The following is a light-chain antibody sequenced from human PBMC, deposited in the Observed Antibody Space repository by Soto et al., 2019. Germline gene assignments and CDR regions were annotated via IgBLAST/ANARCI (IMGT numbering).Light chain of an antibody. Sequence: QSALTQPASVSGSPGQTITISCTGTSSDVGAYNYVSWYQQHPGKAPKLLIYEVTNRPFGVSNRFSGSKSGNTASLTIAGLQTEDEADNYCSSYTTSSSRIFGGGTKVTVL. CDR1: SSDVGAYNY. CDR3: SSYTTSSSRI. CDR2: EVT. J-gene: IGLJ2*01. V-gene: IGLV2-14*01.